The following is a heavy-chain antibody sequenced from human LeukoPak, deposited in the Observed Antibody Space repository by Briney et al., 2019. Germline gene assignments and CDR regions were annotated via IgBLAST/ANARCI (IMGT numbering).Heavy chain of an antibody. Sequence: GESLKISCKVSGYSFTSYCIGWVRQMPGKGLEWMGIIYPGDSGPTYSPSFQGQVTISVDKSINTAYLQWSSLQASDTAMYYCGMSGDKVPLQDDVFDVWGQGTMVTVST. V-gene: IGHV5-51*01. J-gene: IGHJ3*01. CDR1: GYSFTSYC. CDR3: GMSGDKVPLQDDVFDV. D-gene: IGHD1-26*01. CDR2: IYPGDSGP.